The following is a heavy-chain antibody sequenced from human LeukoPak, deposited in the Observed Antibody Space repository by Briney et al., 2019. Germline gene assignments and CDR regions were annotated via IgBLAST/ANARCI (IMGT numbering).Heavy chain of an antibody. D-gene: IGHD3-22*01. CDR3: AEGYYHSSGYYSVPSDY. CDR1: GFTFSSYA. J-gene: IGHJ4*02. Sequence: GGSLRLSRAASGFTFSSYAMNWVRQPPGKGLEWVSAISGSGGSTYYADSVKGRFTISRDNSKNTLYLQMNSLRAEDTAVFYCAEGYYHSSGYYSVPSDYWGQGTLVTVSS. CDR2: ISGSGGST. V-gene: IGHV3-23*01.